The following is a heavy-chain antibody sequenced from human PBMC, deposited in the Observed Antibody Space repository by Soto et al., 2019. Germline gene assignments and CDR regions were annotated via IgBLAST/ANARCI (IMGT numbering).Heavy chain of an antibody. D-gene: IGHD2-15*01. CDR2: IWYDASKQ. V-gene: IGHV3-33*01. CDR1: VFSFSVYG. J-gene: IGHJ4*02. CDR3: AAWAEGATEVH. Sequence: GWSLRLSCETSVFSFSVYGMQWVRQAPGKGLEWVAVIWYDASKQFYAASVEGRFTISRDNSKAILYLQMNSLRAEDTAVYYCAAWAEGATEVHWGQGTLVTVSS.